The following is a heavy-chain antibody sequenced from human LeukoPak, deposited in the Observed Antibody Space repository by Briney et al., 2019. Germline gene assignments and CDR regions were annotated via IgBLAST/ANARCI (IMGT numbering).Heavy chain of an antibody. CDR1: GFTLCSYL. D-gene: IGHD3-16*01. V-gene: IGHV3-7*01. CDR2: IKQDGSEK. Sequence: WGSLRLSCAASGFTLCSYLVGLVRQASGEGVGWGAHIKQDGSEKYYVGSVKGRFTISRDNAKNSLYLQMNSLRAEDTAVYYCARGGGSSTSKDWFDPWGQGTLVTVSS. CDR3: ARGGGSSTSKDWFDP. J-gene: IGHJ5*02.